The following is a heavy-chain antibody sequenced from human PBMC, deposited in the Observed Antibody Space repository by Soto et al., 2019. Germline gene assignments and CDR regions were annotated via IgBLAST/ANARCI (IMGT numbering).Heavy chain of an antibody. Sequence: SVKVSCKASGYTFTGYYMHWVRQAPGQGLEWIGWIVVGSGNTNYAQKFQERVTITRDMSTSTAYMELSSLRSEDTAVYYCAARGYCSGGSCFRVLYGMDVWGQGTTITVSS. CDR1: GYTFTGYY. V-gene: IGHV1-58*02. CDR2: IVVGSGNT. J-gene: IGHJ6*02. D-gene: IGHD2-15*01. CDR3: AARGYCSGGSCFRVLYGMDV.